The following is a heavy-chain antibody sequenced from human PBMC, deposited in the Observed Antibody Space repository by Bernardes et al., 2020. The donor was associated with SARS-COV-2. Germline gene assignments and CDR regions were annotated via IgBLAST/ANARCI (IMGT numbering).Heavy chain of an antibody. CDR2: ISSLSSII. CDR1: GFSLNTYG. CDR3: ARDPGKILATNYSYHYGMDV. V-gene: IGHV3-48*04. D-gene: IGHD2-8*02. Sequence: GGSLRLSCAASGFSLNTYGMNWVRQAPGKGLEWVAYISSLSSIIYYADSVKGRFTISRDNAKNSLYLQMNSVRGEDTAVYYCARDPGKILATNYSYHYGMDVWGQGTTVTVSS. J-gene: IGHJ6*02.